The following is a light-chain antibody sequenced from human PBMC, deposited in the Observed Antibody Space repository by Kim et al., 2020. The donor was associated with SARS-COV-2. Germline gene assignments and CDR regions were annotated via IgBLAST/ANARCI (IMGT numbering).Light chain of an antibody. Sequence: GQRVTIACSGSSSNVGSKSVNWYRQLPGTAPKLLIWSNNQRPSGVPDRFSGSKSGTSASLAISGLQSEDEADYYCAVWDDSLNGQLFGGGTKLTVL. CDR1: SSNVGSKS. J-gene: IGLJ2*01. CDR2: SNN. V-gene: IGLV1-44*01. CDR3: AVWDDSLNGQL.